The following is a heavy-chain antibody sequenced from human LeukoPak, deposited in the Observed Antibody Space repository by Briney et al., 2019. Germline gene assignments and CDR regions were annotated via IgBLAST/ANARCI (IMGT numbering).Heavy chain of an antibody. V-gene: IGHV3-23*01. D-gene: IGHD6-13*01. J-gene: IGHJ4*02. CDR3: ARETAAGIHFDY. CDR2: ISGSGGST. CDR1: GFTFSSYA. Sequence: GGSLRLSCAASGFTFSSYAMSWVRQAPGKGLEWVSAISGSGGSTYYADSVKGRFTTSRDNSKNTLYLQMNSLRVEDTAVYYCARETAAGIHFDYWGQGTLVTVSS.